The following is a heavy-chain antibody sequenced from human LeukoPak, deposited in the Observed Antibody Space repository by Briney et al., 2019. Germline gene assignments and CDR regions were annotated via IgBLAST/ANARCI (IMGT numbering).Heavy chain of an antibody. CDR1: GFTFTTYW. CDR2: INQDGSEK. CDR3: ARMTGGLWDY. Sequence: GGSLRLSCAASGFTFTTYWMSWLRQAPGKGLEWVANINQDGSEKYYVDSVEGRFTISRDNARNSLYLQLNSLRAEDTAVYYCARMTGGLWDYWGQGTLVTVHS. V-gene: IGHV3-7*05. J-gene: IGHJ4*02. D-gene: IGHD2-15*01.